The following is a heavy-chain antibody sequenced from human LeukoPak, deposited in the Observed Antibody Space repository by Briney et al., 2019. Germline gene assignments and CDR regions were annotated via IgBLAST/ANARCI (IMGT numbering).Heavy chain of an antibody. V-gene: IGHV3-66*02. CDR3: ARGGYSSGWFHAFDI. D-gene: IGHD6-19*01. J-gene: IGHJ3*02. CDR1: GFSVSSNY. CDR2: IYSGGST. Sequence: PGGSLRLSRAASGFSVSSNYMSWVRQAPGKGLEWVSVIYSGGSTYYTDSVKGRFTISRDNSKNTLYLQMNSLRPEDTAVYYCARGGYSSGWFHAFDIWGQGTMVTVSS.